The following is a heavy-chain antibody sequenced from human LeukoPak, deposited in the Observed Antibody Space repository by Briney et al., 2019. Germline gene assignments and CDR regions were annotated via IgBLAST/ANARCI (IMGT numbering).Heavy chain of an antibody. V-gene: IGHV4-39*01. CDR3: ASGNPTSDAFDI. D-gene: IGHD1-14*01. Sequence: PSETLSPTCTVSGGSISSSSYYWGWIRQPPGKGLEWIGSIYYSGSTYYNPSLKSRVTISVDTSKNQFSLKLSSVTAADTAVYYCASGNPTSDAFDIWGQGTMVTVSS. J-gene: IGHJ3*02. CDR1: GGSISSSSYY. CDR2: IYYSGST.